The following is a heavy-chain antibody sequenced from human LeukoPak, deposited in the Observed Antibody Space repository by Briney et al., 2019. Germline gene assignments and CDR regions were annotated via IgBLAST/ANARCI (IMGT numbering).Heavy chain of an antibody. D-gene: IGHD3-10*02. CDR1: GFTFSSYA. CDR3: AELGITMIGGV. J-gene: IGHJ6*04. V-gene: IGHV3-23*01. Sequence: GGSLRLSCAASGFTFSSYAMNWVRQAPGKGLEWISSISGSGDNTYYADSVKGRFTISRDNSKNTLYLQMNSLRAEDTAVYYCAELGITMIGGVWGKGTTVTISS. CDR2: ISGSGDNT.